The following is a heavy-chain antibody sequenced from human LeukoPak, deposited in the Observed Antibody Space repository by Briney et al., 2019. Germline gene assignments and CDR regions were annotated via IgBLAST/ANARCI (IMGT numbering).Heavy chain of an antibody. J-gene: IGHJ4*02. CDR1: GGSISSYY. V-gene: IGHV4-59*01. CDR3: ARFSDTAMDAFDY. CDR2: IYYSGST. D-gene: IGHD5-18*01. Sequence: SETLSLTCTVSGGSISSYYWSWIRQPPGKGLEWIGYIYYSGSTNYNPSLKSRVTISVDTSKNQFSLKLSSVTAADTAVYYCARFSDTAMDAFDYWGQGTLVTVSS.